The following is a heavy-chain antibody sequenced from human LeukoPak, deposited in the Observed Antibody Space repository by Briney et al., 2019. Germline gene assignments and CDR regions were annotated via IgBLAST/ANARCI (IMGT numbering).Heavy chain of an antibody. V-gene: IGHV3-30*02. CDR1: GFTFSSYG. D-gene: IGHD2-2*01. J-gene: IGHJ6*03. Sequence: GGSLRLSCAASGFTFSSYGMHWVRQAPGKGLEWVAFLRYDGSIKYYADSVKGRVTISRDNSKNTLYLQMNSLRAEDTAVYYCAKDQRYCSSTSCPASPNYYYYYYMDVWGKGTTVTISS. CDR2: LRYDGSIK. CDR3: AKDQRYCSSTSCPASPNYYYYYYMDV.